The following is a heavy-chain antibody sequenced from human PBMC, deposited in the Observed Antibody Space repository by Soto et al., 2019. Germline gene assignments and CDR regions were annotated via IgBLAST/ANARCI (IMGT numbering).Heavy chain of an antibody. J-gene: IGHJ6*02. CDR3: ARVSYDFWSGYYTQTYGMDV. D-gene: IGHD3-3*01. Sequence: PSETLSLTCTVSGGSISSYYWSWIRQPPGKGLEWIGYIYYSGSTNYNPSLKSRVTISVDTSKNQFSLKLSSVTAADTAVYYCARVSYDFWSGYYTQTYGMDVWGQGTTVTVSS. CDR2: IYYSGST. CDR1: GGSISSYY. V-gene: IGHV4-59*01.